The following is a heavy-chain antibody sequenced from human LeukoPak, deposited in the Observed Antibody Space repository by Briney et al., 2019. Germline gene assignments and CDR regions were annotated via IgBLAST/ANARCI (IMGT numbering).Heavy chain of an antibody. CDR1: GFTFSNKV. V-gene: IGHV3-66*01. D-gene: IGHD1-26*01. J-gene: IGHJ6*02. CDR2: IYSAGTT. Sequence: PGGSLRLSCEASGFTFSNKVMTWVRQAPGKGLEWVSVIYSAGTTNYADSVEGRFTISRDKSKNTLYLQMNSLRAEDTAVYYCARGRSYAMEDGMDVWGQGTTVTVSS. CDR3: ARGRSYAMEDGMDV.